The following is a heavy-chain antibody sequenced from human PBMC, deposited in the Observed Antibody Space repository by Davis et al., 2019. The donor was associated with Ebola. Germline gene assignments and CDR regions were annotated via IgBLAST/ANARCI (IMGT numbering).Heavy chain of an antibody. CDR3: AKAGGGRGFDY. D-gene: IGHD3-16*01. J-gene: IGHJ4*02. CDR2: ISSSKSAM. Sequence: GESLKISCAASGFPFSSFSMNWVRRAPGKGLEWISYISSSKSAMNYADSVKGRFTISRDNSKSTLYLQMNSLSADDTAVYYCAKAGGGRGFDYWGQGTLVTVSS. CDR1: GFPFSSFS. V-gene: IGHV3-48*01.